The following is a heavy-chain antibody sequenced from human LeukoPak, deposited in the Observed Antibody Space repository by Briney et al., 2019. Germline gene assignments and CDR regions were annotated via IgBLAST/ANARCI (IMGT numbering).Heavy chain of an antibody. CDR3: AGSAPLDGMDV. Sequence: ASVKVSCKASGYTLTSYAMNWVRQAPGQGLEWMGWINTNTGNPTYAQGFTGRFVFSLDTSVSTAYLQISSLKAEGTAVYYCAGSAPLDGMDVWGQGTTVTVSS. V-gene: IGHV7-4-1*02. CDR1: GYTLTSYA. CDR2: INTNTGNP. J-gene: IGHJ6*02.